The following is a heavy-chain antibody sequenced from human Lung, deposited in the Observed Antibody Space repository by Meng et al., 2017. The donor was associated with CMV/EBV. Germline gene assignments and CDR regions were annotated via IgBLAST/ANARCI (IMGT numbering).Heavy chain of an antibody. CDR2: VNSYTGDT. CDR3: ARISMIRGIIITGWFDP. V-gene: IGHV1-18*04. D-gene: IGHD3-10*01. J-gene: IGHJ5*02. Sequence: ASVXVSCKAYGYSFNSYIISWVRQAPGQGLEWMGWVNSYTGDTDYAQQFQERITMTTDTSTTTVYMELRSLRTDDTAAYYCARISMIRGIIITGWFDPWGQGTLVTVSS. CDR1: GYSFNSYI.